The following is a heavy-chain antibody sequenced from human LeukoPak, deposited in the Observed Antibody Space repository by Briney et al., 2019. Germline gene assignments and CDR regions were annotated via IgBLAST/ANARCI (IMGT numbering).Heavy chain of an antibody. V-gene: IGHV1-46*01. D-gene: IGHD3-22*01. Sequence: GASVTVSCKASGYTFTGDYMHWVRQAPGQGLEWIGIINPSGGSTSYAQKFQGRVTMTRDMSTSTVYMELSSLRSEDTAVYYCARGPYYYDSSGYYYPLYYFDYWGQGTLVTVSS. CDR3: ARGPYYYDSSGYYYPLYYFDY. CDR2: INPSGGST. J-gene: IGHJ4*02. CDR1: GYTFTGDY.